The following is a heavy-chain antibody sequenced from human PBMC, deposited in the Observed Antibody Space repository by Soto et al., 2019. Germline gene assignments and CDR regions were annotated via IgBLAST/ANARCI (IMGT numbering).Heavy chain of an antibody. J-gene: IGHJ6*02. D-gene: IGHD6-19*01. V-gene: IGHV3-23*01. CDR3: AKVTTGYSSGWPSYYYYGMDV. CDR2: ISGSGGST. CDR1: GFTFSSYA. Sequence: GGSLRLSCAASGFTFSSYAMSWVRQAPGKGLEWVSAISGSGGSTYYADSVKGRFTISRDNSKNTLYLQMNSLRAEDTAVYYCAKVTTGYSSGWPSYYYYGMDVWGQGTTVTVSS.